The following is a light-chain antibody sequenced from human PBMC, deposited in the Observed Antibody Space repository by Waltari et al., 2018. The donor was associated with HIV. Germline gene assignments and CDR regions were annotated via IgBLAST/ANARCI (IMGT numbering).Light chain of an antibody. CDR3: QSYDNALSGSL. Sequence: QSVLTQPPSVSGAPGQRVTISCTGTTSNIGAGYDVHWYQQLPGTAPKLLVFGNTNLPSGVPDRFSGSKSGTSASLAITGLQAGDEGDYYCQSYDNALSGSLFGGGTKVTVL. V-gene: IGLV1-40*01. J-gene: IGLJ2*01. CDR2: GNT. CDR1: TSNIGAGYD.